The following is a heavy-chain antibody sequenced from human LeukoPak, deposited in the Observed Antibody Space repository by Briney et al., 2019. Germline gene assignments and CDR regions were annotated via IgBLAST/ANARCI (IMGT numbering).Heavy chain of an antibody. CDR1: GGSISSSSYC. V-gene: IGHV4-31*03. Sequence: SETLSLTCTVSGGSISSSSYCWGWIRQHPGKGLEWIGYIYYSGSTYYNPSLKSRVTISVDTSKNQFSLKLSSVTAADTAVYYCARWTARGPDPWGQGTLVTVSS. CDR3: ARWTARGPDP. D-gene: IGHD3-10*01. J-gene: IGHJ5*02. CDR2: IYYSGST.